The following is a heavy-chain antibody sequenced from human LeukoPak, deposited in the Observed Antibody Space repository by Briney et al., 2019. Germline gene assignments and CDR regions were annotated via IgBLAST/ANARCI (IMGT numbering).Heavy chain of an antibody. CDR1: GFTFSSYG. V-gene: IGHV3-30*18. J-gene: IGHJ5*02. Sequence: GGSLRLSCAASGFTFSSYGMHWVRQAPGKGLEWVAVISYDGSNKYYADSVKGRFTISRDNPKNTLYLQMNSLRAEDTAVYYCAKDTYYYDSSGYHNRFDPWGQGTLVTVSS. D-gene: IGHD3-22*01. CDR3: AKDTYYYDSSGYHNRFDP. CDR2: ISYDGSNK.